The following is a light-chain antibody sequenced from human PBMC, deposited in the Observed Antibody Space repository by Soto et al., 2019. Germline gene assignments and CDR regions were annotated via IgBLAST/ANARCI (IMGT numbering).Light chain of an antibody. J-gene: IGLJ1*01. CDR1: SSDVGGYNY. V-gene: IGLV2-14*01. CDR2: EVS. CDR3: SSYTSSSTLLFV. Sequence: QSVLTQPASVSGSPGQSITISCTGTSSDVGGYNYVSWYQQHPGKAPKLMIYEVSNLPSGVSNRFSGSKSGNTASLTISGLQAEDEADYYCSSYTSSSTLLFVFGTGTKLTVL.